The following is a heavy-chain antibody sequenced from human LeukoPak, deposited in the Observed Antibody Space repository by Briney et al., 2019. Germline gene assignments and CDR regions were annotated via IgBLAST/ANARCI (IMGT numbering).Heavy chain of an antibody. Sequence: ASVKVSCKASGYTFSGYYMHWVRQAPGQGLEWMGWINPNTGGTNYAQKFQGRVTMTRDMSTSTVYMELSSLRSEDTAVYYCAREPPQEVVAFDYWGQGTLVTVSS. CDR2: INPNTGGT. J-gene: IGHJ4*02. V-gene: IGHV1-2*02. CDR3: AREPPQEVVAFDY. D-gene: IGHD2-15*01. CDR1: GYTFSGYY.